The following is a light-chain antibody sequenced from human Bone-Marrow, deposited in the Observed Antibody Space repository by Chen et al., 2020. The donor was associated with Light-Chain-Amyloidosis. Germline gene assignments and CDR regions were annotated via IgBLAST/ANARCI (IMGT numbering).Light chain of an antibody. J-gene: IGLJ1*01. CDR1: SSDVGGDNH. V-gene: IGLV2-14*01. CDR3: SSYTITNPLV. Sequence: QSALTQPASVSGSPGQSITISCTETSSDVGGDNHVSWYQQHPDKAPQLMIYEVTNRPSWVPDRFSGSKSDNTASLTISGLQTEGEADYFCSSYTITNPLVFGSGTRVTVL. CDR2: EVT.